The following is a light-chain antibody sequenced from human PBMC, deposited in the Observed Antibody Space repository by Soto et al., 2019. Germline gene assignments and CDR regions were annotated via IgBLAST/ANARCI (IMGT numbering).Light chain of an antibody. CDR3: SSYTSSNTLEV. J-gene: IGLJ1*01. CDR1: SSDVGGSNY. V-gene: IGLV2-14*01. Sequence: QSVLTQPASVSGSPGQSITTSCTGTSSDVGGSNYISWYQHHPHRAPKLLIYEVSYRPSGVSNRFSGSKSDNTASLTISGLQAEDEADYYCSSYTSSNTLEVFGIGTKVTVL. CDR2: EVS.